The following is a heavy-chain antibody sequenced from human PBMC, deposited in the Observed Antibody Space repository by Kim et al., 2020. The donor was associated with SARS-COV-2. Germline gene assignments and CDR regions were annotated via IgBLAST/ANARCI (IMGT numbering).Heavy chain of an antibody. CDR3: ARESAISGATLDY. V-gene: IGHV2-70*01. J-gene: IGHJ4*02. D-gene: IGHD1-26*01. Sequence: YSTSLKTRRTISKDTSKNQVVLTMTNMDPVDTATYYCARESAISGATLDYWGQGTLVTVSS.